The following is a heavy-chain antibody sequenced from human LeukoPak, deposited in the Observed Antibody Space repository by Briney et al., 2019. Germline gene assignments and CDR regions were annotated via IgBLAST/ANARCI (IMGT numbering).Heavy chain of an antibody. CDR2: INHSGST. D-gene: IGHD3-10*01. V-gene: IGHV4-34*01. J-gene: IGHJ4*02. CDR1: GGSFSGYY. Sequence: SETLSLTCAVYGGSFSGYYWSWIRQPPGKGLEWIGEINHSGSTNYNPSLKSRVTISVDTSNNQFSLKLNSVTAADTAVYYCARVGHYYDSGSYYNARGFFDYWGQGTLVTVSS. CDR3: ARVGHYYDSGSYYNARGFFDY.